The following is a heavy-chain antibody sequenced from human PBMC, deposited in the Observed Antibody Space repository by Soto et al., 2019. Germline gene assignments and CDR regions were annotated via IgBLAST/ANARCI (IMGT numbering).Heavy chain of an antibody. J-gene: IGHJ1*01. CDR3: ARTEYYYDSSGYRTEYFQH. CDR2: IYHSGST. Sequence: QLQLQESGSGLVKPSQTLSLTCAVSGGSISSGGYSWSWIRQPPGKGLEWIGYIYHSGSTYYNPSLKSRVTISVDRSKNQCSLKLSSVPAADTAVYYCARTEYYYDSSGYRTEYFQHWGQGTLVTVSS. D-gene: IGHD3-22*01. V-gene: IGHV4-30-2*01. CDR1: GGSISSGGYS.